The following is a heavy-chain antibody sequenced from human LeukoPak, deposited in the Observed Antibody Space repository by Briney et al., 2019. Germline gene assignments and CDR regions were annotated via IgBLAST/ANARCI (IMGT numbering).Heavy chain of an antibody. CDR1: GFTFSSYA. V-gene: IGHV3-48*01. D-gene: IGHD5-18*01. CDR3: ARDGGYSYENDY. Sequence: GGSLRLSCAASGFTFSSYAMHWVRQAPGKGLEWVSYIGNSFSIYYADSVKGRFTISRDNARNSLYLQMNSLRAEDTAVYYCARDGGYSYENDYWGQGTLVTVSS. CDR2: IGNSFSI. J-gene: IGHJ4*02.